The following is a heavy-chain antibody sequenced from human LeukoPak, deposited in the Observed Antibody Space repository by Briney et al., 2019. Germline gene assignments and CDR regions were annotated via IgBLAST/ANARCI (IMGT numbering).Heavy chain of an antibody. CDR3: AKGAHRSGWPNWFDP. Sequence: QTGGSLRLSCAASGFKFSSYGMHWVRQAPGKGLEWVTFIQYDGSNKYYADSVKGRFTVSRDNSKNTLYLQMNSLRAEDTAVYYCAKGAHRSGWPNWFDPWGQGTLVTVSS. J-gene: IGHJ5*02. D-gene: IGHD6-19*01. V-gene: IGHV3-30*02. CDR1: GFKFSSYG. CDR2: IQYDGSNK.